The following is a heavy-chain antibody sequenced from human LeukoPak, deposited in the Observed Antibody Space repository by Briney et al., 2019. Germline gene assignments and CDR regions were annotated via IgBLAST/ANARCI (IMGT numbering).Heavy chain of an antibody. CDR1: GYTFTSYG. CDR2: ISAYNGNT. Sequence: ASVKVSCKASGYTFTSYGISWVRQAPGQGLEWMGWISAYNGNTNYAQKLQGRVTMTTDTSTSTAYMELRSLRSDDTAVYYCARTPSEYSSGWTYYYYYGMDVWGQGTTVTVSS. CDR3: ARTPSEYSSGWTYYYYYGMDV. J-gene: IGHJ6*02. D-gene: IGHD6-19*01. V-gene: IGHV1-18*01.